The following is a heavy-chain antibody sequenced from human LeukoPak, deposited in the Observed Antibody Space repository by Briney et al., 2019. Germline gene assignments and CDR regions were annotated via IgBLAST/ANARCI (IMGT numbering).Heavy chain of an antibody. CDR2: MNPNSGNT. CDR3: AREIGDSSGYFPFDY. J-gene: IGHJ4*02. V-gene: IGHV1-8*02. Sequence: GASMKVSCKASGYTFTGYYMHWVRQATGQGLEWMGWMNPNSGNTGYAQKFQGRVTMTRNTSISTAYMELSSLTSEDTAVYYCAREIGDSSGYFPFDYWGQGTLVTVSS. CDR1: GYTFTGYY. D-gene: IGHD3-22*01.